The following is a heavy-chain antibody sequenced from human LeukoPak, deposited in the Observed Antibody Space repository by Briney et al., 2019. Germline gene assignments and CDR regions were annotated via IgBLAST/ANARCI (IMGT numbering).Heavy chain of an antibody. Sequence: SQTLSLTCTVSGGSISSGDYYWSWIRQPPGKGLEWIVYIYYSGSTYYNPSLKSRVTISVDTSKNQFSLNLNSVTAADTAVYYCARAVQASVQPRFDPWGQGTLVTVSS. V-gene: IGHV4-30-4*01. J-gene: IGHJ5*02. CDR2: IYYSGST. CDR1: GGSISSGDYY. D-gene: IGHD1-1*01. CDR3: ARAVQASVQPRFDP.